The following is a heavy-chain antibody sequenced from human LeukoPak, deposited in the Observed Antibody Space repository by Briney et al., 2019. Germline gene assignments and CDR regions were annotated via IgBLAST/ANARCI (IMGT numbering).Heavy chain of an antibody. Sequence: GGSLRLSCAASGFTFSSYSMNWVRQAPGKGLEWVSSISSSSSYIYYADSVKGRFTISRDNAKNSQYLQMNSLRAEDTAVYYCAKLGGLVGYWGQGTLVAVSS. CDR3: AKLGGLVGY. CDR2: ISSSSSYI. D-gene: IGHD3-3*02. J-gene: IGHJ4*02. V-gene: IGHV3-21*04. CDR1: GFTFSSYS.